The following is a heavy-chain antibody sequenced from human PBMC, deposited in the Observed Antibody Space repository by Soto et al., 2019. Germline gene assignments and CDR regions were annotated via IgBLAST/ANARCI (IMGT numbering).Heavy chain of an antibody. CDR2: ISSYKTDA. Sequence: QVQLVQSGAEVKKPGASVKVSCKASGYTFTAYGLAWVRQAPGQGLEWMGWISSYKTDADYAQNFQGRVTMTRDTSTSTAYMEMRSLRYDDTAVYYCARVRGSFRYYHGSGIETKVMDVWGQGTTVTVSS. CDR3: ARVRGSFRYYHGSGIETKVMDV. J-gene: IGHJ6*02. V-gene: IGHV1-18*01. CDR1: GYTFTAYG. D-gene: IGHD3-10*01.